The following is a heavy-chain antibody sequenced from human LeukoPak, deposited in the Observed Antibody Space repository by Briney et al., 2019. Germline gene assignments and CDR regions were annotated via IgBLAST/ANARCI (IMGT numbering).Heavy chain of an antibody. Sequence: PGGSLRLSCAASGFTLSSYAMSWVRQAPGKGLEWVSAISGSGGSTYYADSVKGRFTISRDNAKNSLYLQMNSLRAEDTALYYCAKDNYYDSSGLFDYWGQGTLVTVSS. CDR2: ISGSGGST. V-gene: IGHV3-23*01. CDR3: AKDNYYDSSGLFDY. D-gene: IGHD3-22*01. J-gene: IGHJ4*02. CDR1: GFTLSSYA.